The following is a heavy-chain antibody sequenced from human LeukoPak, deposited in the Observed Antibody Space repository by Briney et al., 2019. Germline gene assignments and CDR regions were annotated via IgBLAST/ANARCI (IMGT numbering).Heavy chain of an antibody. CDR2: VYYGGST. D-gene: IGHD7-27*01. Sequence: SETLSLTCTVSGDFITAYYWSWIRQSPGKGLEWIGYVYYGGSTEYNPSLRSRVTISLEMSKHQFSLNLTSVTAADTAVYYCASNTGTVFDYWGQGVLVTVSS. J-gene: IGHJ4*02. CDR3: ASNTGTVFDY. V-gene: IGHV4-59*01. CDR1: GDFITAYY.